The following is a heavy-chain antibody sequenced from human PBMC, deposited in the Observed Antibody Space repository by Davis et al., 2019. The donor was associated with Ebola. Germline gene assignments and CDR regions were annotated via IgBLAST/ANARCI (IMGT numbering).Heavy chain of an antibody. CDR1: AYTFSNYD. CDR2: MNPSSGNT. V-gene: IGHV1-8*01. CDR3: TRGIARRQLGSWFDP. Sequence: ASVQVSCKASAYTFSNYDINWVRQATGQGLEWMGSMNPSSGNTGYAQRFQGRVTMTRDTSITTAYMELSSLTFDDTAVYFCTRGIARRQLGSWFDPWGQGTPVTVSS. J-gene: IGHJ5*02. D-gene: IGHD6-6*01.